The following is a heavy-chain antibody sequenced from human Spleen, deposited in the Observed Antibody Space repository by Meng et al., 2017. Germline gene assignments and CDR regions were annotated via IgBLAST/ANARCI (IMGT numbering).Heavy chain of an antibody. CDR3: VREFGGISDS. Sequence: QVQLVESGGGVVQPGRSLRLYCAASGFTFSSYAMHWVRQAPGKGLEWVACISYDGSNKYYGDSVKGRFTVSRDNSKNTLFLQMNSLRAEDTAVYYCVREFGGISDSWGQGTLVTVSS. CDR2: ISYDGSNK. J-gene: IGHJ4*02. D-gene: IGHD2-15*01. V-gene: IGHV3-30*04. CDR1: GFTFSSYA.